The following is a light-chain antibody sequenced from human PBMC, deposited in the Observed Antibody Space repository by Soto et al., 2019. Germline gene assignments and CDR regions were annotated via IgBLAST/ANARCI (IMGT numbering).Light chain of an antibody. V-gene: IGLV2-18*02. CDR2: QVS. CDR3: SSYTSSGTWV. Sequence: QSVLTQPPSVSGSPGQSVTISCTGTSSDVGSYNCVSWYQQPPGTAPKLMICQVSNRPSGVPDRFSGSKSGNTASLTISGLQAEDEADYYCSSYTSSGTWVFGGGTKLTVL. CDR1: SSDVGSYNC. J-gene: IGLJ3*02.